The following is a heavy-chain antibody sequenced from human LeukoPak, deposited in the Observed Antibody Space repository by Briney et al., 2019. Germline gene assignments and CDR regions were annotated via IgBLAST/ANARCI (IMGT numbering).Heavy chain of an antibody. V-gene: IGHV3-48*03. CDR1: GFTFSTYE. J-gene: IGHJ1*01. Sequence: PGGSLRLFCAASGFTFSTYEMNWVRQAPGKGLEWVSYISSSGSIIHYAGSVKGRFTIYRDNAKNSLYLQMNSLRAEDTAVYYCARDGDDYDDVEYSQHWGQGTLVSVSS. D-gene: IGHD5-24*01. CDR3: ARDGDDYDDVEYSQH. CDR2: ISSSGSII.